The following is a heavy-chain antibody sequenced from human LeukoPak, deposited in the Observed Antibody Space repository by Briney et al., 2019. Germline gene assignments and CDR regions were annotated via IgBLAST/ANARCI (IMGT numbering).Heavy chain of an antibody. V-gene: IGHV3-30-3*01. Sequence: GGSLRLSCAASGFTFSSYAMHWVRQAPGKGLEWVAVISYDGSNKYYADSVKGRFTISRDNSKNTLYLQMNSLRAEDTAVYYCARARLYSSSSYFDYWGQGTLVTVSS. CDR3: ARARLYSSSSYFDY. D-gene: IGHD6-6*01. CDR1: GFTFSSYA. CDR2: ISYDGSNK. J-gene: IGHJ4*02.